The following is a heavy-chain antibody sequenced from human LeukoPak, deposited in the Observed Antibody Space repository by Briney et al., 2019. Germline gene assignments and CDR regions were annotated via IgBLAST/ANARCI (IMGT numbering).Heavy chain of an antibody. J-gene: IGHJ4*02. Sequence: GASVKVSCKVAGYSLTELSMHWVRQAPGKGLEWMGGFDPEDGETIYAQKFQGRVTMTEDTSTDTAYIELSSLRSEDTAVYYCATAPRSEELLWFGERWGQGTLVTVSS. CDR1: GYSLTELS. CDR3: ATAPRSEELLWFGER. D-gene: IGHD3-10*01. CDR2: FDPEDGET. V-gene: IGHV1-24*01.